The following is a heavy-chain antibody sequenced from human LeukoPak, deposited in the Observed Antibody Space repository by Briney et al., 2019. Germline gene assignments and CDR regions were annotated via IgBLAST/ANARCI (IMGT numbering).Heavy chain of an antibody. J-gene: IGHJ4*02. Sequence: GGSLRLSCEASGFTFSNYAMTWVRQAPGKGLEWVSAISSSGASTYYADSVQGRFAISRDNSKNTLYLQMNSLKAEDTAVYYCAESTAGYSGSYSLDYWGQGTLVTVSS. D-gene: IGHD1-26*01. CDR3: AESTAGYSGSYSLDY. CDR1: GFTFSNYA. CDR2: ISSSGAST. V-gene: IGHV3-23*01.